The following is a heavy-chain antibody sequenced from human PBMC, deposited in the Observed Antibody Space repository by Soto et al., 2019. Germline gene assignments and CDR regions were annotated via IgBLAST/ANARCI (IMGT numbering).Heavy chain of an antibody. Sequence: GGSLRLSCAASGFTFNNYAMTWVRQAPGKGLEWVSSISGSGGSTYYADSVKGRFTISRDNSKNTLYLHMSSLRAEDTALYYCAKSRGSGSFYFFFDMDVWGQGTTVTVSS. CDR1: GFTFNNYA. CDR2: ISGSGGST. D-gene: IGHD3-10*01. J-gene: IGHJ6*02. CDR3: AKSRGSGSFYFFFDMDV. V-gene: IGHV3-23*01.